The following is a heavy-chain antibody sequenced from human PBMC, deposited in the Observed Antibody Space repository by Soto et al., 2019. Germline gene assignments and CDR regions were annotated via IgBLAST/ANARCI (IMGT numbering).Heavy chain of an antibody. D-gene: IGHD3-9*01. CDR1: GYTFTSYG. Sequence: QVQLVQSGAEVKKPGASVKVSCKASGYTFTSYGISWVRQAPGQGLEWMGWISAYNGNTNYAQKLQGRVTMTTDTSXXTXYXXLRSLRSDDTAVYYCARVGYYDILTGYYDTNWFDPWGQGTLVTVSS. CDR2: ISAYNGNT. J-gene: IGHJ5*02. CDR3: ARVGYYDILTGYYDTNWFDP. V-gene: IGHV1-18*01.